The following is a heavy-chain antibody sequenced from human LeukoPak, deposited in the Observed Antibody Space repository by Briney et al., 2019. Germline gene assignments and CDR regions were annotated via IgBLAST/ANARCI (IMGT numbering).Heavy chain of an antibody. V-gene: IGHV4-59*01. D-gene: IGHD3-3*01. Sequence: PSETLSLTCTVSGGSISSYYWSWIRPPTGKGLEWSGYIYYIGSTNYNPSLKSRVTISVDTSKNQFSLKLSSVTAADTAVYYCARSMSYDFWSGYQFDYWGQGTLVTVSS. J-gene: IGHJ4*02. CDR1: GGSISSYY. CDR2: IYYIGST. CDR3: ARSMSYDFWSGYQFDY.